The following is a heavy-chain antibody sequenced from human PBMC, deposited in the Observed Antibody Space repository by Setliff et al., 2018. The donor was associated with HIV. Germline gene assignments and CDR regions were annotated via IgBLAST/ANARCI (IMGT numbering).Heavy chain of an antibody. CDR1: GFTFDSYS. CDR3: AREGYGGRSWAEFFPVPDRSGYMDY. Sequence: GGSLRLSCAASGFTFDSYSMHWVRQAPGKGLEWVAVISFDGSIKNYADSVKGRFTVSRDNSKNTLYVQMNSLRPEDTAVYYCAREGYGGRSWAEFFPVPDRSGYMDYWGQGTPVTVSS. V-gene: IGHV3-30-3*01. J-gene: IGHJ4*02. D-gene: IGHD4-17*01. CDR2: ISFDGSIK.